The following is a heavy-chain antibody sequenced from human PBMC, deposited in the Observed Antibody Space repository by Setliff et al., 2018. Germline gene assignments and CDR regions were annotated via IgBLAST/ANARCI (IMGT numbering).Heavy chain of an antibody. Sequence: KPSETLSLTCTVSGGSISSYSWSWIRQPPGKGLECIGYIYTTGSTTYNPSLKSRVTISVDTSKNQFSLNLNSVTAADTAVYYCARQPYSTTYYSYYDSMDVWGKGTTVTVSS. J-gene: IGHJ6*03. CDR2: IYTTGST. V-gene: IGHV4-59*08. D-gene: IGHD6-13*01. CDR1: GGSISSYS. CDR3: ARQPYSTTYYSYYDSMDV.